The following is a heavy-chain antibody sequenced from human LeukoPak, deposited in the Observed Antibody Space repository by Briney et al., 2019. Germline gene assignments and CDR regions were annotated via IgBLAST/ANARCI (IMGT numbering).Heavy chain of an antibody. CDR2: FDPEDGDT. CDR3: ATGDYYGSGSYTIDY. J-gene: IGHJ4*02. CDR1: GYTLTELS. D-gene: IGHD3-10*01. Sequence: ASVKVSCKVSGYTLTELSMHWVRQAPGKGLEWMGGFDPEDGDTIYAQKFQGRVTMTEDTSTDTAYMELSSLRSEDTAVYYCATGDYYGSGSYTIDYWGQGTLVTVSS. V-gene: IGHV1-24*01.